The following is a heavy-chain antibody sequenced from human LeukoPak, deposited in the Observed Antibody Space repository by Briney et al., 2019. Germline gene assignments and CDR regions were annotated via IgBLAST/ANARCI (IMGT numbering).Heavy chain of an antibody. J-gene: IGHJ4*02. Sequence: GGSLRLSCAASGFTFSSYSMNWVRQAPGRGLEWVSSISGSGDSTFYADSVKGRFTISRDNSRNTLYLQVNSLRAEDTAVYYCARGDGYNFFDYWGQGTLVTVSS. CDR2: ISGSGDST. CDR3: ARGDGYNFFDY. D-gene: IGHD5-24*01. CDR1: GFTFSSYS. V-gene: IGHV3-23*01.